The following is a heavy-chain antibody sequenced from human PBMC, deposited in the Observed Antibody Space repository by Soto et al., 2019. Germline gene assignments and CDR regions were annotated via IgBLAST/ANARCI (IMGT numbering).Heavy chain of an antibody. CDR1: GYTFTTYD. CDR3: PRRKERSGPHYFDY. J-gene: IGHJ4*02. Sequence: GASVKVSCKASGYTFTTYDISWVRQATGQGLEWMGWMNPYSGNTGYAQKFQGRVTVTRNTSISTVYMELSVLRPGDTAVYYRPRRKERSGPHYFDYWGQGSQFTVSS. D-gene: IGHD6-25*01. V-gene: IGHV1-8*01. CDR2: MNPYSGNT.